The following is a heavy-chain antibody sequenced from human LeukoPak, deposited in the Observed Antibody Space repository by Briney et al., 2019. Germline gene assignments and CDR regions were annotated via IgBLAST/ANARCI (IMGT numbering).Heavy chain of an antibody. V-gene: IGHV1-18*01. J-gene: IGHJ4*02. D-gene: IGHD6-13*01. CDR3: ARVAEQLVDY. CDR1: GYTFTSYG. CDR2: ISGYNGNT. Sequence: ASVTVSCKASGYTFTSYGISWVRQAPGQGLEWMGWISGYNGNTNYAQNLQGRVTMTTDTSTSTAYMELRSLRSDDTAVYYCARVAEQLVDYWGQGTLVTVSS.